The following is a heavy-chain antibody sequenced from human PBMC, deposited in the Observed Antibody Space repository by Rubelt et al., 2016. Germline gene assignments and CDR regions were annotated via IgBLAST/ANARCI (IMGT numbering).Heavy chain of an antibody. J-gene: IGHJ4*02. Sequence: GQLVESGGGLVQPGGSLRLSCAASGFTFSSNSMNWVRQAPGKGLEWVSYISISSNTIYYADSVKGRFTISRDNAKDSLYLQMNSLRAEDTAVYYCARTGKGWGQGTMVTVSS. CDR3: ARTGKG. CDR2: ISISSNTI. V-gene: IGHV3-48*01. CDR1: GFTFSSNS.